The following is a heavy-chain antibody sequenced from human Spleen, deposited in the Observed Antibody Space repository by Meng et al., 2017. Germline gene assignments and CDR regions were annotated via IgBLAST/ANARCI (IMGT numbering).Heavy chain of an antibody. CDR2: ISRTGSYM. J-gene: IGHJ4*02. CDR1: GFTFSSAW. CDR3: ARDEGYYSFDY. V-gene: IGHV3-21*02. Sequence: EVQLVESGGGLVKPGGSLTLSCAASGFTFSSAWMSWVRRAPGKGLEWVSSISRTGSYMYYADSVKGRFTISRDNAKNSLYLLMNSLRAEDTALYYCARDEGYYSFDYWGQGTLVTVSS. D-gene: IGHD3-22*01.